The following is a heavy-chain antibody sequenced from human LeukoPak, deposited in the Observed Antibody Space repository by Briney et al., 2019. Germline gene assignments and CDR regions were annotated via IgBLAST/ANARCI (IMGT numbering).Heavy chain of an antibody. CDR3: ARSPHNWNGEDYYYYMDV. V-gene: IGHV3-23*01. CDR2: ISDSGGST. D-gene: IGHD1-1*01. J-gene: IGHJ6*03. Sequence: GGSLRLSCAASGFTFSTYAMNWVRRAPGKGLEWVSVISDSGGSTYYTDSVKGRFTISRDNSKNTLYLQMNSLRAEDTAVYYCARSPHNWNGEDYYYYMDVWGKGTTVTVSS. CDR1: GFTFSTYA.